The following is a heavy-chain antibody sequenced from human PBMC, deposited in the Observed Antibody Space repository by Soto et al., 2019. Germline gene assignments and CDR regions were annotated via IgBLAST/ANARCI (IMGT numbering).Heavy chain of an antibody. V-gene: IGHV4-39*01. CDR1: GGSISSSSYY. CDR2: IYYSGST. CDR3: ARREAVVYDSSGYYDY. D-gene: IGHD3-22*01. J-gene: IGHJ4*02. Sequence: SETLSLTCTVSGGSISSSSYYWGWIRQPPGKGLEWIGSIYYSGSTYYNPSLKSRVTISVDTSKNQFSLKLSSVTAADTAVYYCARREAVVYDSSGYYDYWGQGTLVTVSS.